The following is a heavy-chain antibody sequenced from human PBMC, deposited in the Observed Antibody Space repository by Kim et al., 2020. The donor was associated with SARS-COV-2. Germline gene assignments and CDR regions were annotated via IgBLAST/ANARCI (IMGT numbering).Heavy chain of an antibody. CDR1: GGSISSYY. J-gene: IGHJ5*02. V-gene: IGHV4-59*13. CDR3: ARVGRYGYNVPNWFDP. D-gene: IGHD2-2*02. Sequence: SETLSLTCTVSGGSISSYYWSWIRLPPRKGLEWVGFIYYSGSTNSNPSLKSRVTISVDTSKNQFSLKLSSVAAADTAVYYCARVGRYGYNVPNWFDPWGQGTLVTVSS. CDR2: IYYSGST.